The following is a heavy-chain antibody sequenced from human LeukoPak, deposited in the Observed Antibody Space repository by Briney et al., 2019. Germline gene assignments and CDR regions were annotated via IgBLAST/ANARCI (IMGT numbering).Heavy chain of an antibody. CDR2: ISSDGNKK. CDR3: ARDVGRDTITTEIEY. J-gene: IGHJ4*02. V-gene: IGHV3-30-3*01. CDR1: GFTFSSYA. Sequence: PGRSLRLSCAASGFTFSSYAMHWVRQAPGKGLEWVAVISSDGNKKNYADSVKGRFTISKDSSKNTLYLQMNTLRAEDTALYYCARDVGRDTITTEIEYWGQGTLVTVSS. D-gene: IGHD4-11*01.